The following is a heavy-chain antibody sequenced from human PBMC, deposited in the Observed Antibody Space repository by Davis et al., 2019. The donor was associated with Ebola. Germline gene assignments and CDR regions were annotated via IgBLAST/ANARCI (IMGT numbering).Heavy chain of an antibody. D-gene: IGHD2-2*01. CDR1: GFTFSSYS. V-gene: IGHV3-7*01. CDR3: VREKGFVVVPAAIYDY. J-gene: IGHJ4*02. CDR2: IKQDGSEK. Sequence: PGGSLRLSCAASGFTFSSYSMNWVRQAPGKGLEWVANIKQDGSEKYYVDSVKGRFTISRDNAKNSLYLQMNSLRAEDTAVYYCVREKGFVVVPAAIYDYWGQGALVTVSS.